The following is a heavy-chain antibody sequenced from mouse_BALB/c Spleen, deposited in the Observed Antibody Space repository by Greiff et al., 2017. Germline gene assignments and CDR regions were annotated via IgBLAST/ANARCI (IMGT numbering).Heavy chain of an antibody. CDR3: TRSRYDYFDY. J-gene: IGHJ2*01. CDR1: GYTFTSYW. Sequence: QVQLQQPGAELVRPGASVKLSCKASGYTFTSYWINWVKQRPGQGLEWIGNIYPSDSYTNYNQKFKDKATLTVDKSSSTAYMQLSSPTSEDSAVYYCTRSRYDYFDYWGQGTTLTVSS. V-gene: IGHV1-69*02. CDR2: IYPSDSYT. D-gene: IGHD2-14*01.